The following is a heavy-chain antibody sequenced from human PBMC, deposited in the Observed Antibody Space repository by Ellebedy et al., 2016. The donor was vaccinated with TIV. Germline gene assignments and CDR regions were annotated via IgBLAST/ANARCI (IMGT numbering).Heavy chain of an antibody. CDR3: ARVRRGSSGMDV. CDR1: GYTFTANY. V-gene: IGHV1-2*02. CDR2: INPDSGGT. Sequence: ASVKVSCKASGYTFTANYIHWVRQASGKGLEWMGWINPDSGGTNFARKFQGRVTMTRDTSVNTVYMELSRLESDDTAVYYCARVRRGSSGMDVWGQGTTVTVS. J-gene: IGHJ6*02. D-gene: IGHD1-1*01.